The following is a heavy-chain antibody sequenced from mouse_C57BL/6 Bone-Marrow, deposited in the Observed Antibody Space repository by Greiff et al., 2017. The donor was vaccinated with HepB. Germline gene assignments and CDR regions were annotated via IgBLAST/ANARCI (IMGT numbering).Heavy chain of an antibody. CDR3: ARGEAI. D-gene: IGHD3-2*02. V-gene: IGHV1-76*01. CDR1: GYTFTDYY. CDR2: IYPGSGNT. J-gene: IGHJ2*01. Sequence: QVQLKESGAELVRPGASVKLSCKASGYTFTDYYINWVKQRPGQGLEWIARIYPGSGNTYYNEKFKGKATLTAEKSSSTAYMQLSSLTSEDSAVYFCARGEAIWGQGTTLTVSS.